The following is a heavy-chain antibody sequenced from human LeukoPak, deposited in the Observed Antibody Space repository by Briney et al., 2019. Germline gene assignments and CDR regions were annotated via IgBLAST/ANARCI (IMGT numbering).Heavy chain of an antibody. CDR3: AKDPTDTSSWYIVEYFQH. V-gene: IGHV4-31*03. Sequence: SQTLSLTCTVSGASFNSDDQYWHWIRQSPGKGLEWIGSIHPSGMLYNNPSLESRVTMSRDTSKNQFSLNLNSVTAADTAVYYCAKDPTDTSSWYIVEYFQHWGQGTLVTVSS. J-gene: IGHJ1*01. D-gene: IGHD6-13*01. CDR1: GASFNSDDQY. CDR2: IHPSGML.